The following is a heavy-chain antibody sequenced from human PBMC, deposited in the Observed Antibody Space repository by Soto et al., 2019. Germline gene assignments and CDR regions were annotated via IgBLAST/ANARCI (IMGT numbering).Heavy chain of an antibody. Sequence: PVGSLRLSCGASGFTFNMFWMSWVRQAPGKGLEWVARIKQDGGEKYYVDSVKGRFTISRDNARSTVHLQADRLRVEDTAVYYCARDHLILPADDFYYGVDVWGQGTTVTVSS. CDR1: GFTFNMFW. CDR2: IKQDGGEK. J-gene: IGHJ6*02. V-gene: IGHV3-7*03. CDR3: ARDHLILPADDFYYGVDV.